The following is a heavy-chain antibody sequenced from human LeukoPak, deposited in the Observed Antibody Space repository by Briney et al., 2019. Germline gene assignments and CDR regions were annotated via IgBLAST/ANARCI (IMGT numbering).Heavy chain of an antibody. Sequence: ASVKVSCRASGYSFTSYGISWARQAPGRGLEWMGWISTDNGNTNYVQNLQGRVSMTRDTFTSTVYMELRSLRSDDTAVYYCARAQSRTHWDGFDIWGQGTVATVPS. CDR1: GYSFTSYG. CDR2: ISTDNGNT. D-gene: IGHD5-24*01. V-gene: IGHV1-18*01. J-gene: IGHJ3*02. CDR3: ARAQSRTHWDGFDI.